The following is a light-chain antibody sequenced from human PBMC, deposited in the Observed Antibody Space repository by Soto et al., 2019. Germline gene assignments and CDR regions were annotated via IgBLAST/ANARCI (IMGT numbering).Light chain of an antibody. Sequence: EIVLTQSPGTLPLSPGERATLSCRASQSVSSYLAWYQQKPGQAPRLLIYDASNRATGIPARFSGSGSGTDFTLTISGLEPEDFAVYYCQQRSDWPRTFGQGTKVDIK. V-gene: IGKV3-11*01. CDR1: QSVSSY. CDR3: QQRSDWPRT. CDR2: DAS. J-gene: IGKJ1*01.